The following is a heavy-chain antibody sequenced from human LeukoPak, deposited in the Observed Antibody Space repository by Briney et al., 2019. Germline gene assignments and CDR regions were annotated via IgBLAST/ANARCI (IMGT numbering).Heavy chain of an antibody. Sequence: SETLSLTCAVSGGSISSSNWWSWVRQPPGKGLEWIGEIYHSGSTNYNPSLKSRVTISVDTSKNQFSLKLGSVTAADTAVYYCATLGYCSSTTCYTDDYWGQGTLVTVSS. D-gene: IGHD2-2*02. J-gene: IGHJ4*02. CDR2: IYHSGST. V-gene: IGHV4-4*02. CDR3: ATLGYCSSTTCYTDDY. CDR1: GGSISSSNW.